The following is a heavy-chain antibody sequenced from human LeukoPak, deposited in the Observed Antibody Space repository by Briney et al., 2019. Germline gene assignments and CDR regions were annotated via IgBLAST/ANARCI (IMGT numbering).Heavy chain of an antibody. J-gene: IGHJ4*02. D-gene: IGHD6-13*01. CDR3: AKDQEYSSSWYTTKDDY. CDR1: GFTFSSYG. CDR2: IRYDGSNK. Sequence: GGSLRLSCAASGFTFSSYGMHWVRQAPGKGLEWVAFIRYDGSNKYYVDSVKGRFTISRDNSKNTQYLQMNSLRAEDTAVYYCAKDQEYSSSWYTTKDDYWGQGTLVTVSS. V-gene: IGHV3-30*02.